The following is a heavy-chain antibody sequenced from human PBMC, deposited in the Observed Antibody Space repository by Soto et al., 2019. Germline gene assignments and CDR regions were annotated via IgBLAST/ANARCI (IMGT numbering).Heavy chain of an antibody. Sequence: QLQESGPGLVKPSGTLSLSCAVSGGSISSSNWWNWVRQPPGKGLEWIGEIYHSGGTKYNPSLKSRVSISVDKSKNQFSLSLNSVTAADTAVYYFARDPTAHGSSSYFDSWGQGTLVTVSS. J-gene: IGHJ4*02. CDR1: GGSISSSNW. CDR3: ARDPTAHGSSSYFDS. D-gene: IGHD3-10*01. V-gene: IGHV4-4*02. CDR2: IYHSGGT.